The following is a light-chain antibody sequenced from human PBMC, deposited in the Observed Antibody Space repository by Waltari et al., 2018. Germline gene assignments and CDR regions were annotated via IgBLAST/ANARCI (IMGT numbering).Light chain of an antibody. CDR1: SSDVGGSNY. Sequence: QSALTQPASVSGSPGQSITIPCTGTSSDVGGSNYVSWYQQHPGKAPKLMIYEVSNRPSGVSNRFSGSKSGNTASLTISGLQAEDEADYYCSSYTSSSDVVFGGGTKLTVL. J-gene: IGLJ2*01. CDR3: SSYTSSSDVV. V-gene: IGLV2-14*01. CDR2: EVS.